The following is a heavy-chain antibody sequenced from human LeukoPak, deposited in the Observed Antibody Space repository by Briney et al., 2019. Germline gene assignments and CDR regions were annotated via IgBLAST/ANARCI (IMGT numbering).Heavy chain of an antibody. CDR3: AREKTWRHFDY. Sequence: PSETLSLTCAVSGDSISSSNWWSWVRQPPGKGLEWIGELYHSGTTNYNPSLKSRVTMLVDKSKNHFSLKLSSVTAADAAVYYCAREKTWRHFDYWGQGTLVTVSS. CDR2: LYHSGTT. J-gene: IGHJ4*02. V-gene: IGHV4-4*02. CDR1: GDSISSSNW. D-gene: IGHD3-3*01.